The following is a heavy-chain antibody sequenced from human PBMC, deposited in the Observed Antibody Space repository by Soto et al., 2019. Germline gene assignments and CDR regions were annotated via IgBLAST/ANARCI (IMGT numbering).Heavy chain of an antibody. V-gene: IGHV1-18*01. Sequence: QVQLVQSGPEVKKPGASVKVSCKTSGYTFTNYGISWVRQAPGQGLEWMGWISTDKGKTNYAQKFQGRVTMTTDTSTSTAYMELTSLRSDDTAVYYCATRSPAFDYWGQGTLVTVSS. CDR1: GYTFTNYG. CDR2: ISTDKGKT. J-gene: IGHJ4*02. CDR3: ATRSPAFDY.